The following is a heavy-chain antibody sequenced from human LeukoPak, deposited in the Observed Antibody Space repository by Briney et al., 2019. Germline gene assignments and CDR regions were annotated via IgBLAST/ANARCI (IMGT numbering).Heavy chain of an antibody. V-gene: IGHV3-33*01. CDR3: ARGLEGFDY. J-gene: IGHJ4*02. CDR2: IWNDGSNK. Sequence: GRSLRLPCAASGFTFSTYGMHWVRQAPGKGLEWVAVIWNDGSNKYYADSVKGRFTISRDNSKNTLHLQMNSLRAEDTAVYYCARGLEGFDYWGQGTLVTVSS. CDR1: GFTFSTYG.